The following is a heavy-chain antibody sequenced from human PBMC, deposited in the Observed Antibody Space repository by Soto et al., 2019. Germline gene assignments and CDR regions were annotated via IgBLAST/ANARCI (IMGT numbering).Heavy chain of an antibody. CDR2: ISGYNGNT. D-gene: IGHD5-18*01. J-gene: IGHJ3*02. CDR1: GYSYRSNG. V-gene: IGHV1-18*01. CDR3: ARVPGIQVWSSGAFDI. Sequence: VASVKVSCKASGYSYRSNGFSWVRQAPGQGLEWMGWISGYNGNTNYAQKFQGRVTMTTDTSTTTAFMELRSLTSDDTAVYYCARVPGIQVWSSGAFDIWGQGTMVTVSS.